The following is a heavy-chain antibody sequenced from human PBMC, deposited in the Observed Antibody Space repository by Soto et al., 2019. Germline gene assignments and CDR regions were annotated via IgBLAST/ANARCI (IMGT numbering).Heavy chain of an antibody. J-gene: IGHJ5*02. V-gene: IGHV4-31*03. CDR3: ARGGGNGDYRGGCWFDP. CDR2: SYYSGRT. D-gene: IGHD4-17*01. CDR1: GGSISSGGYY. Sequence: QVQLQESGPGLVRPSQTLSLTCTVSGGSISSGGYYWSWIRQHPGKVLEWIGYSYYSGRTYYNPAPKSRVTISVGTSKNQFSLKLSSVTAAGTAVYYCARGGGNGDYRGGCWFDPWGQGTLVTVSS.